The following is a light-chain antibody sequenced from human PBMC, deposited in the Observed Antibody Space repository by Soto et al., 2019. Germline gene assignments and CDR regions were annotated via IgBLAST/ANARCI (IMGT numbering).Light chain of an antibody. V-gene: IGKV3-15*01. CDR1: QGVTTN. CDR3: QQYNNWPFS. Sequence: EIVMTQSPCTLSVSPGERATLSCGAGQGVTTNFAWYQQKSGQSPRLLIYDVSIRATGVPARFSGTGSETDFTLTISGLQSEDSEVYFCQQYNNWPFSFGQGTRLEIK. J-gene: IGKJ5*01. CDR2: DVS.